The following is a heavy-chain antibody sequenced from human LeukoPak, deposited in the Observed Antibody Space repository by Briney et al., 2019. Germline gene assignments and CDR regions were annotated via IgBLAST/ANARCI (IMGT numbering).Heavy chain of an antibody. Sequence: PGGSLRLSCVASDFTFSFYWMTWVRQAPGKGLEWLANILPDGSQKYYVDSVKGRFTISRDNPKNPLYLQINNLKAEDTAVYYCGRLAHNAWYAIDFWGQGALVTVSS. CDR2: ILPDGSQK. D-gene: IGHD6-13*01. CDR3: GRLAHNAWYAIDF. CDR1: DFTFSFYW. J-gene: IGHJ4*02. V-gene: IGHV3-7*01.